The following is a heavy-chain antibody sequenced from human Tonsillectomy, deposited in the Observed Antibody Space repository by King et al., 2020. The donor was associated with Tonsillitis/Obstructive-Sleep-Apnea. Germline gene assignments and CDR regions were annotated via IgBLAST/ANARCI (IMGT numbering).Heavy chain of an antibody. D-gene: IGHD4-17*01. V-gene: IGHV4-34*01. CDR2: INHSGST. J-gene: IGHJ4*02. Sequence: VQLQQWGAGLLKPSETLSLTCAVSGGSFSGYYWSWIRQPPGKGLEWIGEINHSGSTNYNPSLKSRVTISVDTSKNQFSLKLSSVTAADTAVYYCARMTTVTTKWGQGTLVTVSS. CDR3: ARMTTVTTK. CDR1: GGSFSGYY.